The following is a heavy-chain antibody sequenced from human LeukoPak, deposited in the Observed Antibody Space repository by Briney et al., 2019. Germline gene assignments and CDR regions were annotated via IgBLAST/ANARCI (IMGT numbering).Heavy chain of an antibody. Sequence: PGGSLRLSCAASGFTFSSYAMSWVRQATGKGLEWVSAISGSGGSTYYADSVKGRFTISRDNSKNTLYLQMNSLRAEDTAVYYCAKDNSSSWYNWFDPWGQGTLVTVSS. V-gene: IGHV3-23*01. D-gene: IGHD6-13*01. J-gene: IGHJ5*02. CDR1: GFTFSSYA. CDR3: AKDNSSSWYNWFDP. CDR2: ISGSGGST.